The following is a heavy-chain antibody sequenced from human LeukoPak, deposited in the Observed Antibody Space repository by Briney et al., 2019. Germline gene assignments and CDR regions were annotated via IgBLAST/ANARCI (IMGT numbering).Heavy chain of an antibody. CDR3: ASLRDGYNFAGNY. J-gene: IGHJ4*02. V-gene: IGHV3-66*01. Sequence: GRSLRLSCAASGFTVSSNYMSWVRQAPGKGLEWVSVIYSGGSTYYADSVKGRFTISRDNSKNTLYLQMNSLRAEDTAVYYCASLRDGYNFAGNYWGQGTLVTVSS. D-gene: IGHD5-24*01. CDR1: GFTVSSNY. CDR2: IYSGGST.